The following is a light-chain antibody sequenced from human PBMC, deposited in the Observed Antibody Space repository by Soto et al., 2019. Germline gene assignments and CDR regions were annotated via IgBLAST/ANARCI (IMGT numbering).Light chain of an antibody. J-gene: IGKJ1*01. V-gene: IGKV1-5*01. CDR2: DAS. CDR1: QSISSY. Sequence: DIQMTQSPSSLSASVGERVTITCRASQSISSYLNWYQQKPGKAPKLLIYDASSLQSGVPSRFSGSGSGTEFTLTISSLQPEDFAIYYCQQYNSYSPWTFGQGTKVDIK. CDR3: QQYNSYSPWT.